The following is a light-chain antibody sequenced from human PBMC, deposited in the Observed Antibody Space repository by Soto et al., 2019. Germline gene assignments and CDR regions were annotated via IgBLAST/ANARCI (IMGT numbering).Light chain of an antibody. CDR3: QQRSNWPPWT. CDR1: QSVSSY. Sequence: EIVLTQSPGTLYLSPGERATLSCRASQSVSSYLAWYQQKPGQAPRLLIYDASNRATGIPARFSGSGSGTDFTLTISSLEPEDFAVYYCQQRSNWPPWTFGQGTKVDI. V-gene: IGKV3-11*01. CDR2: DAS. J-gene: IGKJ1*01.